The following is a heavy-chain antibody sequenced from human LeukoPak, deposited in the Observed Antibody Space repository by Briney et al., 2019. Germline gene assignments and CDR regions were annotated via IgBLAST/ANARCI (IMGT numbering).Heavy chain of an antibody. CDR3: ARLPYK. CDR2: IYSGAT. D-gene: IGHD1-14*01. J-gene: IGHJ4*02. Sequence: GGSLRLSCAVSGLNVTTTQMTWVRQAPGQGLEWVSSIYSGATYYAESVKGRFAISRDTSKNALYLQMSSLRVEDTAIFYCARLPYKWGQGILVTVSS. V-gene: IGHV3-53*01. CDR1: GLNVTTTQ.